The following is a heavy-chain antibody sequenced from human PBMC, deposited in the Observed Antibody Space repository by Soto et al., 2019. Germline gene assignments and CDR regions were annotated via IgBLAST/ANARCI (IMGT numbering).Heavy chain of an antibody. J-gene: IGHJ4*02. Sequence: EVQLLESGGGLVQPGGSLRLSCAASGFTFSSYAISWVRQAPGKGLEWVSAISGSGGSTYYADSVKGRFTISRDNSKNTLYLQMNSLRAEDTAVYYCAKGSGFGESPCGYWGQGTLVTVSS. CDR1: GFTFSSYA. CDR2: ISGSGGST. CDR3: AKGSGFGESPCGY. V-gene: IGHV3-23*01. D-gene: IGHD3-10*01.